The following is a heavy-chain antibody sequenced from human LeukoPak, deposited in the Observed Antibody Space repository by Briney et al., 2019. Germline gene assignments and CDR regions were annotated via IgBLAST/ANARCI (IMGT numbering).Heavy chain of an antibody. Sequence: SSETLSLTCTVSGGSISSYYWSWIRQPPGKGLEWIGYIYYSGSTNYNPSLKRRVTISVDTSKNQFSLKLSSVTAADTAVYYCARTTEGYCRGRSCYSYYYYMDVWGKGTTVTVSS. CDR3: ARTTEGYCRGRSCYSYYYYMDV. CDR2: IYYSGST. J-gene: IGHJ6*03. V-gene: IGHV4-59*01. CDR1: GGSISSYY. D-gene: IGHD2-15*01.